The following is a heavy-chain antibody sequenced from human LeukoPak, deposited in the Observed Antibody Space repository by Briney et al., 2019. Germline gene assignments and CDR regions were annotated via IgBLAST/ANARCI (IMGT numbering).Heavy chain of an antibody. Sequence: SETLSLTCAVSGDSIINYYWSWIRQPAGKGLEWIARIYTDGTTNYDPSLKSRVTMSVDTSKNQFSLNLTAVTAADTAVYYCARGICIGSCYPPGALDVWGQGKMVTVSS. J-gene: IGHJ3*01. V-gene: IGHV4-4*07. D-gene: IGHD3-22*01. CDR3: ARGICIGSCYPPGALDV. CDR2: IYTDGTT. CDR1: GDSIINYY.